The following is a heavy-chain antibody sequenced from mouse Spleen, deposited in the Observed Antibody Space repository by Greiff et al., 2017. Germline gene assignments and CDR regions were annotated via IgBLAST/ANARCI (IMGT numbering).Heavy chain of an antibody. Sequence: QVQLKESGPGLVAPSQSLSITCTVSGFSLTSYGVHWVRQPPGKGLEWLVVIWSDGSTTYNSALKSRLSISKDNSKSQVFLKMNSLQTDDTAMYYCARPDSSGFPLLAYWGQGTLVTVSA. D-gene: IGHD3-2*02. CDR2: IWSDGST. J-gene: IGHJ3*01. CDR1: GFSLTSYG. V-gene: IGHV2-6*03. CDR3: ARPDSSGFPLLAY.